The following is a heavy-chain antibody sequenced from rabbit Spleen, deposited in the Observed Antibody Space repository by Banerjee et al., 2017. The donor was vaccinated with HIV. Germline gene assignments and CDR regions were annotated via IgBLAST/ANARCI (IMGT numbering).Heavy chain of an antibody. J-gene: IGHJ6*01. D-gene: IGHD8-1*01. V-gene: IGHV1S45*01. CDR1: GFSFSSGY. CDR2: ISDRSGRT. CDR3: ARDTGSSFSSYGMDL. Sequence: QEQLEESGGDLVKPGASLTLTCTASGFSFSSGYMCWVRQAPGKGLEWIACISDRSGRTDYATWAKGRFTISKTSSTTVTLQMTSLTVADTATYFCARDTGSSFSSYGMDLWGPGTLVTVS.